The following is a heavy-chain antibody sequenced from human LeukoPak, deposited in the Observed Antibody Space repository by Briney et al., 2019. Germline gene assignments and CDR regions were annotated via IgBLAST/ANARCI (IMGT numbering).Heavy chain of an antibody. D-gene: IGHD3-10*01. CDR2: ISSSGSTI. J-gene: IGHJ3*02. V-gene: IGHV3-11*01. CDR3: ARDRMIPRGAFDI. Sequence: PGGSLRLSCVASGFTFSDYYMSWIRQAPGKGLEWVSYISSSGSTIYYADSVKGRFTISRDNAKNSLYLQMNSLRAEDTAVYYCARDRMIPRGAFDIWGQGTMVTVSS. CDR1: GFTFSDYY.